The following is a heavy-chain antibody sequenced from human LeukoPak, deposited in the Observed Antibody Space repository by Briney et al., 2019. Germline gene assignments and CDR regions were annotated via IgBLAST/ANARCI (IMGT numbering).Heavy chain of an antibody. CDR2: IGTAGDT. J-gene: IGHJ4*02. CDR1: GFTFSSYD. Sequence: GSLRLSCAASGFTFSSYDMHWVRHATGKGLEWVSGIGTAGDTHYAGSVKGRFTISRENAKNSLYLQMNSLRAGDTAVYYCARGMGATTQSLFDQWGQGTLVTVSS. D-gene: IGHD1-26*01. V-gene: IGHV3-13*04. CDR3: ARGMGATTQSLFDQ.